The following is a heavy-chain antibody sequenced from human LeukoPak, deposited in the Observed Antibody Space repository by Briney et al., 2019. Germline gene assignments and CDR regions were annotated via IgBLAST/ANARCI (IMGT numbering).Heavy chain of an antibody. CDR1: GFTFSSYA. CDR3: AKDLNAVTRYYFDY. Sequence: GGSLRLSCAASGFTFSSYAMSWVRQAPGKGLEWVSAISGSGGSTYYADSVKGRFTISRDNSKNTLYLQMNSLRAEDTAVYYRAKDLNAVTRYYFDYWGQGTLVTVSS. V-gene: IGHV3-23*01. J-gene: IGHJ4*02. D-gene: IGHD4-17*01. CDR2: ISGSGGST.